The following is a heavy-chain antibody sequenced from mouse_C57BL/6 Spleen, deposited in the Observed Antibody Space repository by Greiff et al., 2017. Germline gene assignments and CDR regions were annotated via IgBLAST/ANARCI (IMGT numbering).Heavy chain of an antibody. CDR1: GYTFTSYW. D-gene: IGHD1-1*01. V-gene: IGHV1-53*01. CDR2: INPSNGGT. J-gene: IGHJ4*01. CDR3: AGYYGSTFTGYAMDY. Sequence: QVQLQQPGTELVKPGASVKLSCKASGYTFTSYWMHWVKQRPGQGLEWIGNINPSNGGTNYNEKFKSKATLTVDKSSSTAYMQLSSLTSEDSGVYYSAGYYGSTFTGYAMDYWGQGTSVTVSS.